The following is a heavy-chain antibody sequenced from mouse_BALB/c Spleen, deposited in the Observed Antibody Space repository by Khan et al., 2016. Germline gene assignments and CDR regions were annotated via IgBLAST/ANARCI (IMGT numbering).Heavy chain of an antibody. Sequence: VQLQESGAELARPGASVKLSCKASGYTFTSYWMQWVKQRPGQGLEWIGAIYPGDGDSRYTQKFKGKATLTADKSSSTAYMQLSSLASEDSAVYYCARSGATATPLAYWGQGTLVTVSA. V-gene: IGHV1-87*01. CDR1: GYTFTSYW. D-gene: IGHD1-2*01. CDR3: ARSGATATPLAY. CDR2: IYPGDGDS. J-gene: IGHJ3*01.